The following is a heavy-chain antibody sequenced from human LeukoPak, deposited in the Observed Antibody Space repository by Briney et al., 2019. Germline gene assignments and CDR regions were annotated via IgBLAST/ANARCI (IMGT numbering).Heavy chain of an antibody. CDR1: GFTLSSYN. CDR2: ISTSSSYI. Sequence: GGSLRLSCATSGFTLSSYNMNWVRQAPGKGLEWVSFISTSSSYIYYADSVKGRFTISRDNSKNSLYLQMNSLRAEDTALYYCAKEASSSPGGFDPWGQGTLVTVSS. CDR3: AKEASSSPGGFDP. V-gene: IGHV3-21*04. J-gene: IGHJ5*02.